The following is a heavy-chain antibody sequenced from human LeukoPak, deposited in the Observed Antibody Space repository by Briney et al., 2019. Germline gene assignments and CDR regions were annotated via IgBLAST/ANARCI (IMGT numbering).Heavy chain of an antibody. Sequence: GGSLRLSCAASGFTFSSYAMTWVRQAQGKGLEWVSAISGSGDRTYYADSVKGRFTISRDNSKNTLYLQMNSLRAEDTAVYYCAKPYYYGSGSYYLSFDFWGQGALVTVSS. V-gene: IGHV3-23*01. CDR1: GFTFSSYA. D-gene: IGHD3-10*01. CDR2: ISGSGDRT. CDR3: AKPYYYGSGSYYLSFDF. J-gene: IGHJ4*02.